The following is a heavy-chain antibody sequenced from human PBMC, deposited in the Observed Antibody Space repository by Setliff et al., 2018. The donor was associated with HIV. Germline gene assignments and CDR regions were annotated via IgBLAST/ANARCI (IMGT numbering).Heavy chain of an antibody. V-gene: IGHV7-4-1*02. CDR1: GYTFTSSA. Sequence: ASVKVSCKASGYTFTSSAMSWVRQAPGQGLEWMGWINTDTGRTTYAQGFTGRFVFSLDTSVSTAYLQISSLKAEDTAVYFCARGYSRGWSDYWGQGTLVTVSS. CDR3: ARGYSRGWSDY. CDR2: INTDTGRT. J-gene: IGHJ4*02. D-gene: IGHD6-19*01.